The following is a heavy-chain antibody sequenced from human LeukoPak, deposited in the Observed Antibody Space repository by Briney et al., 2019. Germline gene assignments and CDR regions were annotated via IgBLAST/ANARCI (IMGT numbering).Heavy chain of an antibody. V-gene: IGHV3-30*18. D-gene: IGHD3-22*01. CDR3: AKYSGYYSFDY. CDR2: ISYDGSNK. CDR1: GFTFSSYG. Sequence: GGSLRLSCAASGFTFSSYGMHWVRQAPGKGLEWVAVISYDGSNKYYADSVKGRFTISRDNSKNTLYLQMNSLRAEDTAVYYCAKYSGYYSFDYWGQGTLVTVSS. J-gene: IGHJ4*02.